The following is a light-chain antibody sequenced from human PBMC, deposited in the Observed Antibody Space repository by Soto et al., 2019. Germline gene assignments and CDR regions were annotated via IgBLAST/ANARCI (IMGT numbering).Light chain of an antibody. CDR3: TVWDDSLRGRL. Sequence: QSVLTQPPSASGTPGQRVTISCSGTSSSIESNYVYGYQQLPGTAPRLLIYRNNQRPSGVPNRFSGSKSGTSASLAISALRSEDEADYYCTVWDDSLRGRLFGGGTKVTVL. CDR1: SSSIESNY. J-gene: IGLJ2*01. CDR2: RNN. V-gene: IGLV1-47*01.